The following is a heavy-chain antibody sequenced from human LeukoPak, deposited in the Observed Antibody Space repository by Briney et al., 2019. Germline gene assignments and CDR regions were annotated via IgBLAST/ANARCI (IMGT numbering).Heavy chain of an antibody. J-gene: IGHJ4*02. D-gene: IGHD6-19*01. CDR3: ATSGPRWYSSGWYNY. V-gene: IGHV3-23*01. CDR2: ISGSGGST. Sequence: GGSLRLSCAASGFTFSSYAMSWVRQAPGKGLEWVSAISGSGGSTYYADSVKGRFTISRDNSKNTLYLQMNSLRAEDTAVYYCATSGPRWYSSGWYNYWGQGTLVTVSS. CDR1: GFTFSSYA.